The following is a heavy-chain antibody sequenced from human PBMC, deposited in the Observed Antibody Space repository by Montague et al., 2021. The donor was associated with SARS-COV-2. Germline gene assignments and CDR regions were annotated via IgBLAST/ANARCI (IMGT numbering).Heavy chain of an antibody. CDR1: GFTFSSYG. V-gene: IGHV3-33*01. Sequence: SLRLSCAASGFTFSSYGMHWVRQAPGKGLEWVAVIYYDGSNKYYADSVKGRFTISRDNSKNTLYLRMNSLRAEDTAVSYCARDWWNGDWLFGIYYYYGMDVWGQGTTVTVSS. CDR3: ARDWWNGDWLFGIYYYYGMDV. D-gene: IGHD3-9*01. CDR2: IYYDGSNK. J-gene: IGHJ6*02.